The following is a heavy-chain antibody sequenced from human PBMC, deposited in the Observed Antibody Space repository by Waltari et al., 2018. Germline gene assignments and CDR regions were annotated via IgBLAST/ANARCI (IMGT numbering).Heavy chain of an antibody. D-gene: IGHD3-22*01. CDR3: AKKRTPYYDSIGGAVFDW. Sequence: EVQLVESGGGLVQTGRFLRRSCAASWFTCDSSAMDRIGQTPGKGLEWVSSISWNSGKTAYADSVKGRFTISRDTAKNSVYLQINSLRAEDTALYYCAKKRTPYYDSIGGAVFDWWGQGTLVTVSS. V-gene: IGHV3-9*01. CDR1: WFTCDSSA. J-gene: IGHJ4*02. CDR2: ISWNSGKT.